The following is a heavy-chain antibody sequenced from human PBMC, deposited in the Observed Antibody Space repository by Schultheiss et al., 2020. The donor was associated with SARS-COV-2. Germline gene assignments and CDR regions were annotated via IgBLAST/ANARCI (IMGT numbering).Heavy chain of an antibody. Sequence: SETLSLTCTVSGGSISSYYWGWIRQPPGKGLEWIGSIYYSGSTYYNPSLKSRVTISVDTSKNQFSLKLSSVTAADTAVYYCARTPHDYGGAFDYWGQGTLVTVSS. CDR2: IYYSGST. V-gene: IGHV4-39*01. CDR3: ARTPHDYGGAFDY. D-gene: IGHD4-23*01. J-gene: IGHJ4*02. CDR1: GGSISSYY.